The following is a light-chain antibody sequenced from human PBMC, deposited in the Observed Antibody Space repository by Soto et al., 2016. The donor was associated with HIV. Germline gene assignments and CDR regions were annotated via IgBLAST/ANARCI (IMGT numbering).Light chain of an antibody. CDR1: QGISNY. CDR3: QQTDSFPFT. J-gene: IGKJ3*01. V-gene: IGKV1-27*01. Sequence: DIQMTQSPSSLSASIGDRVTITCRVSQGISNYLAWYQQKPGKVPKLLIYGASTLQSGVPSRFSGSQSGSDFTLTISSLQPEDFATYYCQQTDSFPFTFGPGTKVNV. CDR2: GAS.